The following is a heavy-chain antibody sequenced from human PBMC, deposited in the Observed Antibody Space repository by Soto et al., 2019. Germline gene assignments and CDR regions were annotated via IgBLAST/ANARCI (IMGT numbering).Heavy chain of an antibody. Sequence: ETLSLTCTVSGGSISSYYWSWIRQPPGKGLEWIGYIYYSGSTNYNPSLKSRVTISVDTSKDQFSLKLSSVTAADTAVYYCASPLNRHGGYLGYWGQGTLVTVSS. CDR1: GGSISSYY. D-gene: IGHD5-12*01. J-gene: IGHJ4*02. V-gene: IGHV4-59*01. CDR3: ASPLNRHGGYLGY. CDR2: IYYSGST.